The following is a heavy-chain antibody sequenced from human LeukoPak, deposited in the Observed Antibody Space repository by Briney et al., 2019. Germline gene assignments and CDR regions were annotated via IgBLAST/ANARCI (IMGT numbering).Heavy chain of an antibody. V-gene: IGHV3-48*02. CDR1: GFTFSTYG. J-gene: IGHJ4*02. CDR3: ARGCSGGSCFGDFDY. CDR2: ISSRSSTI. Sequence: PGGSLRLSCAASGFTFSTYGMNWVRQAPGKGLEWISYISSRSSTIYYADSVKGRFTISRDNAKNSLYLQMNSLRDEVTAVYYCARGCSGGSCFGDFDYWGQGTLGTVSS. D-gene: IGHD2-15*01.